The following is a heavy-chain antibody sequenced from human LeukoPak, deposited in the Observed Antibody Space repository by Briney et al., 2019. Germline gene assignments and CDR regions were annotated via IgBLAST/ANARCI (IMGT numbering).Heavy chain of an antibody. CDR2: SSYSGSP. CDR1: GGSISSSGYY. V-gene: IGHV4-39*07. CDR3: ARVNGFTGTFDY. Sequence: PSETLSLTCTVSGGSISSSGYYWAWIRQPPGKGLEWIGSSSYSGSPYYNPSLKSRVTISVDTSQNQFSLKLSSVTAADTAVYYCARVNGFTGTFDYWGQGTLVTVSS. D-gene: IGHD1-1*01. J-gene: IGHJ4*02.